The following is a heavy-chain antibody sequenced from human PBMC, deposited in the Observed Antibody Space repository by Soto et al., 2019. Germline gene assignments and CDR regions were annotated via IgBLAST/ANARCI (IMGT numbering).Heavy chain of an antibody. CDR3: ARDARGDSSENNWFDP. CDR2: IYHNGNT. CDR1: GGSIGSTNW. J-gene: IGHJ5*02. D-gene: IGHD3-10*01. Sequence: QVQLQESGPGLVKASGTLSLTCAVSGGSIGSTNWWSWVRQPPGKGLEWIGGIYHNGNTKYNPSLKSRVTIVVDKSKTQFSLNLTSVTAADTAVYYCARDARGDSSENNWFDPWGQGTLVTVSS. V-gene: IGHV4-4*02.